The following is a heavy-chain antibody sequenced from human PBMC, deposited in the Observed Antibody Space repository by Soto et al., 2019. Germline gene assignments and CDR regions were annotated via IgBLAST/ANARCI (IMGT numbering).Heavy chain of an antibody. Sequence: GGSLRLSCAASGFTFSVYWMHWVRQAPGKGLVWVSRINFDGSSTSYADSVKGRFTISRDSAKNMLYLQMNTLRADDTAVYYCVRGRQRGYSYGYGYWGQGT. V-gene: IGHV3-74*01. CDR2: INFDGSST. J-gene: IGHJ4*02. CDR1: GFTFSVYW. CDR3: VRGRQRGYSYGYGY. D-gene: IGHD5-18*01.